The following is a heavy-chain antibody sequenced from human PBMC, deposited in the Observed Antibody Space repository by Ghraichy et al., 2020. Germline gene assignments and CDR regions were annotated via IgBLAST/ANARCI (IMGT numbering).Heavy chain of an antibody. CDR2: ISGSTTYI. CDR3: ARDGQGAARPMNGY. Sequence: GGSLRLSCAASGFTFSSYSMNWVRQAPGKGLEWVSSISGSTTYIYYADSVKGRFTISRDNAKNSLYLQMNSLRAEDTAIYYCARDGQGAARPMNGYWGQGTLVTVSS. J-gene: IGHJ4*02. CDR1: GFTFSSYS. D-gene: IGHD6-6*01. V-gene: IGHV3-21*01.